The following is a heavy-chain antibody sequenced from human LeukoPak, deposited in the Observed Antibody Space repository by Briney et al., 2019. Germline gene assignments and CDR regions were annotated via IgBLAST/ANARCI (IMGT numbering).Heavy chain of an antibody. CDR3: ARDSERNYYDSSGYYYVYNWFDP. D-gene: IGHD3-22*01. J-gene: IGHJ5*02. Sequence: SETLSLTCTVSGGSISSSSYYWGWIRQPPGKGLEWIGSIYYSGSTYYNPSLKSRVTISVDTSKNQFSLKLSSVTAADTAVYYCARDSERNYYDSSGYYYVYNWFDPWGQGTLVTVSS. CDR1: GGSISSSSYY. V-gene: IGHV4-39*02. CDR2: IYYSGST.